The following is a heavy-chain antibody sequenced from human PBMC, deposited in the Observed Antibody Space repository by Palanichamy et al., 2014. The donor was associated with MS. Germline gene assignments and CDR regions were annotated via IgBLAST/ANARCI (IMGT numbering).Heavy chain of an antibody. V-gene: IGHV1-69*09. CDR2: IIRILGIA. J-gene: IGHJ4*02. CDR3: ARSFELGNEGYFDY. D-gene: IGHD7-27*01. Sequence: QVQLVQSGAEVKKPGSSVKVSCKASGGTFSSYAISWVRQAPGQGLEWMGRIIRILGIANYAQKFQGRVTITADKSTSTAYMELSSLRSEDTAVYYSARSFELGNEGYFDYWGQGTLVTVSS. CDR1: GGTFSSYA.